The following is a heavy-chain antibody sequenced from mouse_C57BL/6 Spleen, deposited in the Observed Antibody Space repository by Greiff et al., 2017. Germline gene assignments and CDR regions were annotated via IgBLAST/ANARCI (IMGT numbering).Heavy chain of an antibody. V-gene: IGHV1-75*01. CDR1: GYTFTDYY. Sequence: VQLVESGPELVKPGASVKISCKASGYTFTDYYINWVKQRPGQGLEWIGWIFPGSGSTYYNEKFKGKATLTVDKSSSTAYMLLSSLTSEDSAVYFCARSIYYYGSTPYYAMDYWGQGTSVTVSS. D-gene: IGHD1-1*01. CDR3: ARSIYYYGSTPYYAMDY. J-gene: IGHJ4*01. CDR2: IFPGSGST.